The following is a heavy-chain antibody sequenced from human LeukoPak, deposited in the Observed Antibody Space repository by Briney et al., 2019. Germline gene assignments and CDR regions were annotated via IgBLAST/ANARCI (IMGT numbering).Heavy chain of an antibody. J-gene: IGHJ4*02. V-gene: IGHV3-20*04. Sequence: GGSLRLSCAASGFTFDEYGMSWVRQAPGKGLEWVSNINWDGSITAYADSVKGRLTISRDNAKNSLYLQMNSLRVEDTALFYCARILSDEDNTCFDYWGQGTLVTVSS. CDR1: GFTFDEYG. CDR2: INWDGSIT. CDR3: ARILSDEDNTCFDY. D-gene: IGHD2-2*02.